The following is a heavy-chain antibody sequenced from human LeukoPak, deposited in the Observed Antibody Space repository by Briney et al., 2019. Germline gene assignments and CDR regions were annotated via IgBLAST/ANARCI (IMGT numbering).Heavy chain of an antibody. J-gene: IGHJ5*02. D-gene: IGHD6-13*01. CDR2: INHSGST. CDR3: AREGSWYYNWFDP. Sequence: PSETLSLTCAVYGGSFSGYYWSWIRQPPGKGLEWIGEINHSGSTNYNPSLKSRVTISVDTSKNQFSLKLSSVTAADTAVYYCAREGSWYYNWFDPWAREPWSPSPQ. V-gene: IGHV4-34*01. CDR1: GGSFSGYY.